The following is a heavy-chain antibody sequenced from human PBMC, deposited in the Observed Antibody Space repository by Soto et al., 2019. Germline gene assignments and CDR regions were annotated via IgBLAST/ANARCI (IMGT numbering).Heavy chain of an antibody. D-gene: IGHD6-6*01. CDR2: INYNGGTT. J-gene: IGHJ4*02. CDR3: VTCGGIEARNLDH. V-gene: IGHV3-64D*06. Sequence: GGPLRSSGSALGMTFSNHAMHWVRQAPGKGLEYCSAINYNGGTTYYVDSVKGRFTISRDNSKNTLYRQMSSLKVEDTARYHFVTCGGIEARNLDHWGQGTLVTVSS. CDR1: GMTFSNHA.